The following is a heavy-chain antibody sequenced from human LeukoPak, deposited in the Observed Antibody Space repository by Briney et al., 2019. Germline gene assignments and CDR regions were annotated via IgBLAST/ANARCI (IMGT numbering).Heavy chain of an antibody. CDR3: AKLWEQPL. V-gene: IGHV3-23*01. CDR2: VSGSGGST. D-gene: IGHD1-26*01. CDR1: GFTFSSYA. Sequence: GGSLRLSCAASGFTFSSYAVDWVRQAPGKGLEWVSTVSGSGGSTYYADSVKGRFTISRDNSKNTLYLQMNSLRAEDTAVYYCAKLWEQPLWGQGTLVTVSS. J-gene: IGHJ4*02.